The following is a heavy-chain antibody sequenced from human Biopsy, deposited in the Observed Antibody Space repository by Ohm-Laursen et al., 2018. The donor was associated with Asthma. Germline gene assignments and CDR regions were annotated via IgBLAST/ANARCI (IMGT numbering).Heavy chain of an antibody. D-gene: IGHD4-17*01. CDR1: GYSLTDLS. J-gene: IGHJ4*02. Sequence: AASVKVSCKISGYSLTDLSMHWARQAPGQGLEWMGGHDPEEGGTVNARRFQGRVTMTEDTSTDTAYMELSSLSSDDTAVYYCASDFPKDYVRYNFQFWGQGTLVTVSS. V-gene: IGHV1-24*01. CDR3: ASDFPKDYVRYNFQF. CDR2: HDPEEGGT.